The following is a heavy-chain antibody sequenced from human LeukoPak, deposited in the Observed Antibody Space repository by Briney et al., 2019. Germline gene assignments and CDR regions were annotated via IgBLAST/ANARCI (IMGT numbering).Heavy chain of an antibody. D-gene: IGHD4-23*01. CDR2: ISGSGGST. CDR1: GFTFSSYA. Sequence: PGGSLRLSCAASGFTFSSYAMSWVRQAPGKGLEWVSAISGSGGSTYYADSVKGRFTTSRENSKNTLFLQMNRLRAEDTAVYYCAKLLGGNKNFDYWGQGTLVTVSS. J-gene: IGHJ4*02. CDR3: AKLLGGNKNFDY. V-gene: IGHV3-23*01.